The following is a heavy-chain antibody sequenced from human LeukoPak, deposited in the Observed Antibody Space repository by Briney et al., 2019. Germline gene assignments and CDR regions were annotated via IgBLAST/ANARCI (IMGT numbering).Heavy chain of an antibody. Sequence: PGGSLRLSCAASGFTFSSYAMHWVRQAPGKGLEWVAFIRYDGSNKYYADSVKGRFTISRDNSKNTLYLQMNSLRAEDTAVYYCAKDRPPLSSHSSADYWGQGTLVTVSS. D-gene: IGHD6-19*01. CDR3: AKDRPPLSSHSSADY. CDR1: GFTFSSYA. J-gene: IGHJ4*02. CDR2: IRYDGSNK. V-gene: IGHV3-30*02.